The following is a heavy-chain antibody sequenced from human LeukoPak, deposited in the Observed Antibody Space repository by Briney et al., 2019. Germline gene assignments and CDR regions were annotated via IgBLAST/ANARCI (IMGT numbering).Heavy chain of an antibody. V-gene: IGHV3-48*01. CDR2: ISSGSSTI. D-gene: IGHD4-17*01. J-gene: IGHJ4*02. CDR1: GFTFSSYS. CDR3: ASTTVTTKIVGFDY. Sequence: GGSLRLSCAASGFTFSSYSMNWVRQAPGKGLEWVSYISSGSSTIYYADSVKGRFTISRDNAKNSLYLQMNSLRAEDTAVYYCASTTVTTKIVGFDYWGQGTLVTVSS.